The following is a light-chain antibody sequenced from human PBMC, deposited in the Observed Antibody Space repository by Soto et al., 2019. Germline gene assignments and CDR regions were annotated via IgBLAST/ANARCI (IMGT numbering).Light chain of an antibody. V-gene: IGKV3-20*01. Sequence: EIVLTQSPATLSLSPGERATLSCRASQIVSGKYIAWYHQRPGQAPRVLIHSASSRSTGIPDRFTGIGSGTDFTLTITCLEPEDFGVYYCHQYSSLTRTFGQGTKVKSK. CDR2: SAS. J-gene: IGKJ1*01. CDR3: HQYSSLTRT. CDR1: QIVSGKY.